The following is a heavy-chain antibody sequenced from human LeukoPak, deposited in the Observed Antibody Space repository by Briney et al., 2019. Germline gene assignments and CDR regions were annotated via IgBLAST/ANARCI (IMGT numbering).Heavy chain of an antibody. V-gene: IGHV4-39*07. CDR2: IYYSGST. CDR3: ARGPYSSSWYRVYGMDV. J-gene: IGHJ6*02. D-gene: IGHD6-13*01. Sequence: PSETLSLTCTVSGGSISGGTYYWSWIRQPAGKGLEWIGSIYYSGSTYYNPSLKSRVTISVDTSKNQFSLKLSSVTAADTAVYYCARGPYSSSWYRVYGMDVWGQGTTVTVSS. CDR1: GGSISGGTYY.